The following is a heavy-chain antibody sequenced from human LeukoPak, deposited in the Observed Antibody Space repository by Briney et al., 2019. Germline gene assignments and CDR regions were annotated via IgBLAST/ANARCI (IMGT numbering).Heavy chain of an antibody. V-gene: IGHV4-31*03. D-gene: IGHD3-3*01. CDR1: GVSISSGGFY. CDR3: ARGSDFWSGP. CDR2: IYYSGST. J-gene: IGHJ5*02. Sequence: SETLSLTCTVSGVSISSGGFYCSWLRQHPGKGLEWIGYIYYSGSTYYNPSLESRVTISVDTSKNQFSLKLRSVTAADTAVYYCARGSDFWSGPWGQGTLATVSS.